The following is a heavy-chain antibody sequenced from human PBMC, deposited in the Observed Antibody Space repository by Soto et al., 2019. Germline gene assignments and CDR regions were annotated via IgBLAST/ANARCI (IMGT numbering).Heavy chain of an antibody. D-gene: IGHD3-3*01. CDR1: EYSFTSYW. CDR3: ATHYPYYDFWSGSPSRRNAYYYHGMDV. CDR2: IDPSDYYT. J-gene: IGHJ6*02. V-gene: IGHV5-10-1*01. Sequence: GESLKISCKGSEYSFTSYWISWVRQMPGKGLEWMGRIDPSDYYTNYSPSFQGHVTISADKSISTAYLQWSSLKASDTAMYYCATHYPYYDFWSGSPSRRNAYYYHGMDVWGQGTTVTVSS.